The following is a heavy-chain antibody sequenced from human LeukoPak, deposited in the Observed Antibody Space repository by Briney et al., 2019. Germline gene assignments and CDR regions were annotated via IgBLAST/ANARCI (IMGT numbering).Heavy chain of an antibody. V-gene: IGHV3-23*01. J-gene: IGHJ6*02. CDR3: ARKDYYYYDMDV. CDR2: ISGSGGST. CDR1: GXTFSSYA. Sequence: GGSLRLSCAASGXTFSSYAMNWVRQAPGKGLEWVSAISGSGGSTYYADSVKGRFTISRDNSKNTLYLQMNSLRAEDTAVYYCARKDYYYYDMDVWGQGTTVTVSS.